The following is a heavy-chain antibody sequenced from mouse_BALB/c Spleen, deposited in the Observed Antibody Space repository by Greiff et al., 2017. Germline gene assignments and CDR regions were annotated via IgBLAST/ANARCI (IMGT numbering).Heavy chain of an antibody. CDR1: GFTFSSYT. V-gene: IGHV5-6-4*01. CDR2: ISSGGSYT. D-gene: IGHD2-4*01. CDR3: TRDPDDYGAWFAY. J-gene: IGHJ3*01. Sequence: EVMLVESGGGLVKPGGSLKLSCAASGFTFSSYTMSWVRQTPEKRLEWVATISSGGSYTYYPDSVKGRFTISRDNAKNTLYLQMSSLKSEDTAMYYCTRDPDDYGAWFAYWGQGTLVTVSA.